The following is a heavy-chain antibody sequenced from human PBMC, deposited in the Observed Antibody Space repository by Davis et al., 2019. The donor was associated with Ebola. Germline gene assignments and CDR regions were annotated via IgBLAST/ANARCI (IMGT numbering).Heavy chain of an antibody. CDR1: GFPFSNYA. CDR3: ASPSTETRYYYYYGMDV. J-gene: IGHJ6*02. Sequence: GESLKISCATSGFPFSNYAMHWVRQTPDKGLEWVAVASHDGTTTYYADSVKGRFTISRENAKNSLYLQMNSLRAEDTAVYYCASPSTETRYYYYYGMDVWGQGTTVTVSS. D-gene: IGHD4-11*01. V-gene: IGHV3-30*04. CDR2: ASHDGTTT.